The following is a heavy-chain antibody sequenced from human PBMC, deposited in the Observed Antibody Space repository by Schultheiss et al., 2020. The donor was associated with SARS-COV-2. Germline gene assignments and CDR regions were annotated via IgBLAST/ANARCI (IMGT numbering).Heavy chain of an antibody. D-gene: IGHD2-8*01. CDR2: INAGGGTK. V-gene: IGHV3-48*03. Sequence: GESLKISCTASGFSFSIYGMTWVRQAPGKGLEWVSHINAGGGTKSYVDSVKGRFTISRDDAKNSVYLEMNSLRAEDTAVYYCARVRAGRIPSFGVTYFYYGMDVWGQGTTVTVSS. CDR3: ARVRAGRIPSFGVTYFYYGMDV. CDR1: GFSFSIYG. J-gene: IGHJ6*02.